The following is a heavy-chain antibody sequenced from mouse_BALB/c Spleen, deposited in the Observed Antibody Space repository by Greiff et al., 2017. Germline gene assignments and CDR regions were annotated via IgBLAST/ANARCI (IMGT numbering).Heavy chain of an antibody. Sequence: VQLKQSGGGLVKPGGSLKLSCAASGFTFSSYTMSWVRQTPEKRLEWVATISSGGSYTYYPDSVKGRFTISRDNAKNTLYLQMSSLKSEDTAMYYCTRAGITTGTWFAYWGQGTLVTVSA. CDR1: GFTFSSYT. V-gene: IGHV5-6-4*01. CDR3: TRAGITTGTWFAY. D-gene: IGHD2-4*01. J-gene: IGHJ3*01. CDR2: ISSGGSYT.